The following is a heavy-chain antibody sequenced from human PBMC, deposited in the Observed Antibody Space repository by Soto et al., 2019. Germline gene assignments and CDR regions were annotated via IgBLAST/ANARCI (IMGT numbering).Heavy chain of an antibody. CDR1: GGTFGSYA. Sequence: QVQLVQSGAEVKKPGSSVKVSCKASGGTFGSYAISWVRQAPGEGLEWMGGIIPIPGTANYAQKFQGRVTIAADESTSTAYMELSSLRSEATAVYYCARSQGSSTSLEIYYYYYYGMDVWGQGTTVTVPS. D-gene: IGHD2-2*01. J-gene: IGHJ6*02. CDR3: ARSQGSSTSLEIYYYYYYGMDV. CDR2: IIPIPGTA. V-gene: IGHV1-69*01.